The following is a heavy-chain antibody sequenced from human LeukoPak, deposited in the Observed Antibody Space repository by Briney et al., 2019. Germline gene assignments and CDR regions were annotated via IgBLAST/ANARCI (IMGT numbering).Heavy chain of an antibody. CDR2: IYSGGST. CDR3: AQSSGHYYPDY. Sequence: GGSLRLSCAASGFTVSSNYMSWVRQAPGKGLEWVSVIYSGGSTYYADSVKGRFIISRDNSKNTLYLQMNSLRAEDTAVYYCAQSSGHYYPDYWGQGTLVTVSS. CDR1: GFTVSSNY. V-gene: IGHV3-66*01. D-gene: IGHD3-22*01. J-gene: IGHJ4*02.